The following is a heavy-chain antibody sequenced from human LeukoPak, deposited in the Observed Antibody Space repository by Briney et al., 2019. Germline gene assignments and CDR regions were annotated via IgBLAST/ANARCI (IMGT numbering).Heavy chain of an antibody. CDR1: GFTFSSYS. D-gene: IGHD6-19*01. CDR2: ISSSSSTI. CDR3: ARDSWEKYSSGWYGEFDY. Sequence: GGSLRLSCAASGFTFSSYSMNWVRQAPGKGLEWVSYISSSSSTIYYADSVKGRFTISRDNAKNSLYLQMNSLRAEDTAVYYCARDSWEKYSSGWYGEFDYWGQGTLVTVSS. V-gene: IGHV3-48*04. J-gene: IGHJ4*02.